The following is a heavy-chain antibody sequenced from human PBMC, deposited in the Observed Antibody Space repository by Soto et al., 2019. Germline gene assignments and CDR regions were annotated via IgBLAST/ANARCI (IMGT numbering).Heavy chain of an antibody. CDR1: GFTFSNAW. D-gene: IGHD2-2*01. CDR2: IKSKTDGGTT. Sequence: EVQLVESGGGLVKPGGSLRLSCAASGFTFSNAWMNWVRQAPGKGLEWVGRIKSKTDGGTTDYAAPVKGRFTISRDDSKNTLYLQMNSLKTEDTAVYYCTTELYCSSTSCYPVRGGNWFDPWGQGTLVTVSS. J-gene: IGHJ5*02. V-gene: IGHV3-15*07. CDR3: TTELYCSSTSCYPVRGGNWFDP.